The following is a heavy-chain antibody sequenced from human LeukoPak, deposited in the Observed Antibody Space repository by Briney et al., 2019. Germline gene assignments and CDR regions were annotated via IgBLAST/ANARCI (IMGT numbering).Heavy chain of an antibody. CDR1: GYSFNSHW. V-gene: IGHV5-51*01. D-gene: IGHD1-14*01. J-gene: IGHJ4*02. CDR2: IYPADSDT. CDR3: VTHLDVSSRRTYNCVNKGFHS. Sequence: GESLTISCKGSGYSFNSHWIGWVRQMPGKSLEWMGIIYPADSDTRYNPSFKGQVTISADRSISTAYLQWSSLKASDTAMYFCVTHLDVSSRRTYNCVNKGFHSWGQGTLITASS.